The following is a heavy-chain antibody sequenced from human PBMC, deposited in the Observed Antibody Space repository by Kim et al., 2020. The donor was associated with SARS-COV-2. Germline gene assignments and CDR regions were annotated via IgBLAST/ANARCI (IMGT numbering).Heavy chain of an antibody. J-gene: IGHJ5*02. CDR3: ARAVSSSWYSWWIDP. CDR1: GGSISSSSYY. CDR2: IYYSGST. D-gene: IGHD6-13*01. V-gene: IGHV4-39*07. Sequence: SETLSLTCTVSGGSISSSSYYWGWIRQPPGKGLEWIGSIYYSGSTYYNPSLKSRVTISVDTSKNQFSLKLSSVTAADTAVYYCARAVSSSWYSWWIDPWGQGTLVTVSS.